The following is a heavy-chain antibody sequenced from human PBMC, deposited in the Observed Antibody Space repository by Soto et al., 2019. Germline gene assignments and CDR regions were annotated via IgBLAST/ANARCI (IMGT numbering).Heavy chain of an antibody. CDR3: ARDMTTGYGMDV. J-gene: IGHJ6*02. D-gene: IGHD4-17*01. Sequence: GGSLILSCATISFAVTSNYMSWVRQAPGKGLEWVSVIYSGGSTYYADSVKGRFTISRDNSKNTLYLQMNSLRAEDTAVYYCARDMTTGYGMDVWGQGT. V-gene: IGHV3-66*01. CDR2: IYSGGST. CDR1: SFAVTSNY.